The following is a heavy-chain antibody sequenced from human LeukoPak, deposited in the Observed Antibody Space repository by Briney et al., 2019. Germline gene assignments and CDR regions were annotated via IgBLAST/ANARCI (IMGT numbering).Heavy chain of an antibody. Sequence: GGSLRLSCVASEFNFFSFGMQWVRQAPGKGLVWVSRIFTDGSTTSYADSVKGRFTISRDNAKNSLYLQMNSLRAEDTALYYCTTLGYHLDSWGQGTLVTVSS. J-gene: IGHJ4*02. D-gene: IGHD3-22*01. CDR2: IFTDGSTT. CDR1: EFNFFSFG. V-gene: IGHV3-74*01. CDR3: TTLGYHLDS.